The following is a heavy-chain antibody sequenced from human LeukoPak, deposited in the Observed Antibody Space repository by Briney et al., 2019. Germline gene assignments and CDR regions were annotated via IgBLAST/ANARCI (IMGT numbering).Heavy chain of an antibody. CDR2: ISGSGGST. V-gene: IGHV3-23*01. D-gene: IGHD6-19*01. CDR1: GFTFSSYG. Sequence: PGGSLRLSCAASGFTFSSYGMSWVRQAPGKGLEWVSAISGSGGSTYYADSVKGRFTISRDNSKNTLYLQMNSLRAEDTALYYCARAVAGTGYFDYWGQGTLVTVSS. J-gene: IGHJ4*02. CDR3: ARAVAGTGYFDY.